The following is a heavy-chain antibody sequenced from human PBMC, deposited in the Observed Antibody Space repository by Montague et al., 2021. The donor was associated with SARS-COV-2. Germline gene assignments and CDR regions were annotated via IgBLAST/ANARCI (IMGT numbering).Heavy chain of an antibody. CDR3: AKDRAWFGELSSPSC. J-gene: IGHJ4*02. D-gene: IGHD3-10*01. V-gene: IGHV3-23*01. Sequence: SLRLSCAASGFTFSSYAMSLVRQAPGKGLEWVSAISGSGGSTYYADSXKGRFTISRDNSKNTLYLQMNSLRAEDTAVYYCAKDRAWFGELSSPSCWGQGTLVTVSS. CDR2: ISGSGGST. CDR1: GFTFSSYA.